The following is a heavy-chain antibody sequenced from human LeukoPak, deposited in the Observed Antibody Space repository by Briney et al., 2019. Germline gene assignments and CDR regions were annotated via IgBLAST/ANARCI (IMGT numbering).Heavy chain of an antibody. J-gene: IGHJ4*02. CDR1: GGSISSYY. CDR3: ARELPSLGYCSGGSCHGYFDY. Sequence: SETLSLTCTVSGGSISSYYWSWIRQPAGKGLEWIGRIYTSGSTNYNPSLKSRVTISVDTSKNQFSLKLSSVTAADTAVYYCARELPSLGYCSGGSCHGYFDYWGQGTLVTVSS. D-gene: IGHD2-15*01. V-gene: IGHV4-4*07. CDR2: IYTSGST.